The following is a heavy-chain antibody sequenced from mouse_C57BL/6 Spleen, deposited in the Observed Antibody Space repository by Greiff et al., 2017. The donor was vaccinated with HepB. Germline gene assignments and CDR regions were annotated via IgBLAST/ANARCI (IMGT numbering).Heavy chain of an antibody. CDR1: GYSITSGYG. V-gene: IGHV3-2*02. Sequence: DVQLQESGPGLVKPSQSLSLTCTVTGYSITSGYGWNWIRQFPGNKLEWMGYISYSVSTNYNPSLKSRISITRDTSKNQFFLQLNSVTNEDTATYYCARTARIKYWGQGTTLTVSS. CDR2: ISYSVST. J-gene: IGHJ2*01. CDR3: ARTARIKY. D-gene: IGHD1-2*01.